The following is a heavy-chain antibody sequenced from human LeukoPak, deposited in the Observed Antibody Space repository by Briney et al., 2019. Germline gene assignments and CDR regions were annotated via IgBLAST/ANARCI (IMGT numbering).Heavy chain of an antibody. CDR2: IYQSGST. Sequence: SETLSLTCAVSGGSISSGGYSWSWIRQPPGKGLEWIGYIYQSGSTYYNPSLKSRVTISVDRSKNQFSLKLSSVTAADTAVYYCASSIRPRSFDYWGQGTLVTVSS. CDR3: ASSIRPRSFDY. CDR1: GGSISSGGYS. V-gene: IGHV4-30-2*01. J-gene: IGHJ4*02.